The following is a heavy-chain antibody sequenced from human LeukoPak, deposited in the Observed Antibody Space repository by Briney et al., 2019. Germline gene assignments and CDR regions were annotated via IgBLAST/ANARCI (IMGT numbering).Heavy chain of an antibody. V-gene: IGHV4-38-2*01. CDR1: GYSISSGYY. D-gene: IGHD3-3*01. CDR2: IYHSGST. J-gene: IGHJ3*02. Sequence: SETLSLTRAVSGYSISSGYYWGWIRQPPGKGLEWIGSIYHSGSTYYNPSLKSRVTISVDTSKNQFSLKLSSVTAADTAVYYCARHDPQFRFLDDAFDIWGQGTMVTVSS. CDR3: ARHDPQFRFLDDAFDI.